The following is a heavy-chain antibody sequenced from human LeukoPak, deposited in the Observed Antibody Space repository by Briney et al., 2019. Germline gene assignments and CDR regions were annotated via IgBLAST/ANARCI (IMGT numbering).Heavy chain of an antibody. J-gene: IGHJ6*03. D-gene: IGHD6-19*01. V-gene: IGHV4-61*02. CDR3: ARVRSPSSSGWYTGYYYYYMDV. Sequence: PSQTLSLTCTVSGGSISSGSYYWSWIRQPAGKGLEWIGRIYTSGSTNYNPSLKSRVTISVDTSKNQFSLKLSSVTAADTAVYYCARVRSPSSSGWYTGYYYYYMDVWGKGTTVTISS. CDR2: IYTSGST. CDR1: GGSISSGSYY.